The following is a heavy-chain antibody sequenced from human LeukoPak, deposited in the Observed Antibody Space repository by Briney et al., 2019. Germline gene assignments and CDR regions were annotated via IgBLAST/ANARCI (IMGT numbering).Heavy chain of an antibody. CDR1: GGSISSYY. CDR3: ARVIVATWDDDWFDP. D-gene: IGHD1-1*01. CDR2: FYSTENT. J-gene: IGHJ5*02. Sequence: SETLSLTCTVSGGSISSYYWGWIRQPAGKGLEWIGRFYSTENTIYSPSLKSRVAMSGDTSKNQLSLKLNSVTVADTAIYYCARVIVATWDDDWFDPWGQGILVTVSS. V-gene: IGHV4-4*07.